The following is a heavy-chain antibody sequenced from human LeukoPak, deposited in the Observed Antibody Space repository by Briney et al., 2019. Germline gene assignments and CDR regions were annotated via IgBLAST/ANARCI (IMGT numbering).Heavy chain of an antibody. D-gene: IGHD3-16*01. J-gene: IGHJ4*02. Sequence: NPSETLSLTCTVSGGSVSSGSYYWSWIRQPPGKGLEWIGYIYYSGSTNYNPSLKSRVTISVDTSKNQFSLKLSSVTAADTAVYYCARRPGGVLADTDFFESWGQGTLVIVSS. CDR3: ARRPGGVLADTDFFES. V-gene: IGHV4-61*01. CDR1: GGSVSSGSYY. CDR2: IYYSGST.